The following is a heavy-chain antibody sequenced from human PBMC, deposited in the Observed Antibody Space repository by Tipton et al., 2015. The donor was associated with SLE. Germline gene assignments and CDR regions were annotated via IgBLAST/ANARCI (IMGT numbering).Heavy chain of an antibody. CDR1: GFTFDDYA. D-gene: IGHD2-21*01. J-gene: IGHJ4*02. CDR3: AKGGYCGGAGPCYFDY. Sequence: SLRLSCAASGFTFDDYAMHWVRQAPEKGLEWVSGINWNSGDIGYADSVKGRFTISRDNAKNSLYLQMNSLRTEDTAFYYCAKGGYCGGAGPCYFDYWGQGTLATVPS. V-gene: IGHV3-9*01. CDR2: INWNSGDI.